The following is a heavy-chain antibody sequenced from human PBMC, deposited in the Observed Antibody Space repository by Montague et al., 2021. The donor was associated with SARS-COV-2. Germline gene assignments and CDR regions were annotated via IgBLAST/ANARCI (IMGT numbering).Heavy chain of an antibody. CDR3: ARRRGLLLSDAFDI. D-gene: IGHD1-26*01. Sequence: PALVKPTQTLTLTCTFSGFSLSTSGVGVGWIRQPPGKALEWLALSYWDDEKRYSPSLKSRLTITKDTSKNQVVLTMTNMDPVDTATYYCARRRGLLLSDAFDIWGQGTMVTVSS. V-gene: IGHV2-5*02. CDR2: SYWDDEK. CDR1: GFSLSTSGVG. J-gene: IGHJ3*02.